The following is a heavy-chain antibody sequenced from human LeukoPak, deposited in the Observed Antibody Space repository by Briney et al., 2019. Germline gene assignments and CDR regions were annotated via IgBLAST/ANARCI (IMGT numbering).Heavy chain of an antibody. CDR3: AKDPASPYYDFRLDP. Sequence: GGSLRLSCAASGFTFSSYAMSWVRQAPGKGLGWVSAISGSGGSTYYADSVKGRFTISRDNSKNTLYLQMNSLRAEDTAVYYCAKDPASPYYDFRLDPWGQGTLVTVSS. CDR1: GFTFSSYA. CDR2: ISGSGGST. V-gene: IGHV3-23*01. D-gene: IGHD3-3*01. J-gene: IGHJ5*02.